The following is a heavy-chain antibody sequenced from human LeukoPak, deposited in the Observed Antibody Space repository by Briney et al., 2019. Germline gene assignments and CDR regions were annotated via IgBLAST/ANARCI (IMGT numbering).Heavy chain of an antibody. CDR2: IYSDGSRT. CDR1: GFTFSSYW. J-gene: IGHJ3*02. Sequence: GGSLRLSCAASGFTFSSYWMHWVRQGPGKGLVWVSRIYSDGSRTTYADSVKGRFTISGDNAKNTLYLQMNSLRAEDTAVYYCARSGRGGAFDIWGQGTMVTVSS. D-gene: IGHD1-26*01. V-gene: IGHV3-74*01. CDR3: ARSGRGGAFDI.